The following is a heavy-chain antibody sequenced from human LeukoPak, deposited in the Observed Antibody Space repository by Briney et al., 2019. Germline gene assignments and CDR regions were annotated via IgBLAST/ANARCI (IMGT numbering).Heavy chain of an antibody. D-gene: IGHD1-26*01. Sequence: PSETLSLTCTVSGGSISSYYWSWIRQPPGKGLEWIGYIYYSGSTNYNPSLKSRVTISVDTSKNQFSLKLSSVTAADTAVYYCARFRGSYSHYYYYGMDVWGQGTTVTVSS. CDR1: GGSISSYY. CDR2: IYYSGST. J-gene: IGHJ6*02. CDR3: ARFRGSYSHYYYYGMDV. V-gene: IGHV4-59*08.